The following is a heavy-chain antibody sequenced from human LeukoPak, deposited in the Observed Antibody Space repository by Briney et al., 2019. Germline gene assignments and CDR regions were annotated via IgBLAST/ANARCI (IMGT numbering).Heavy chain of an antibody. V-gene: IGHV3-23*01. CDR3: AKRDGYNSGPFDY. CDR1: GFAFSNYA. Sequence: PGGSLRLSCAGSGFAFSNYAMNWVRQAPGKGLEWVSSISESGDTTDYADSVKGRFTISRDNSKNTLYLQMNSLRTEDTAVYYCAKRDGYNSGPFDYWGQGTLVTVSS. J-gene: IGHJ4*02. D-gene: IGHD5-24*01. CDR2: ISESGDTT.